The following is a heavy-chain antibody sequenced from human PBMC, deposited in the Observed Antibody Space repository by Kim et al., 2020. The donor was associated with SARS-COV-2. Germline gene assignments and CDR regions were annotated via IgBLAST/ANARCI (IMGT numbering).Heavy chain of an antibody. J-gene: IGHJ6*02. Sequence: SETLSLTCAVYGGSFSDYTWSWIRQPPGKGLEWIGEINHSGVTNLSPSLKSRITISVDTSKSQFSLRLKSMTATDTAIYYCVRGRAGVVPAPVLGLGPWFDCYGVDVWGRRTPIAVSS. D-gene: IGHD2-2*02. CDR2: INHSGVT. CDR3: VRGRAGVVPAPVLGLGPWFDCYGVDV. V-gene: IGHV4-34*01. CDR1: GGSFSDYT.